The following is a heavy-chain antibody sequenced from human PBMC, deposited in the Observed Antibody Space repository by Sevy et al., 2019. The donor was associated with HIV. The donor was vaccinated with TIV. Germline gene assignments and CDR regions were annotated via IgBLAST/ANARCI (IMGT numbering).Heavy chain of an antibody. J-gene: IGHJ4*02. CDR1: GFSISPYA. V-gene: IGHV3-30*09. CDR3: ARDAGYSTGWYAGY. D-gene: IGHD6-19*01. Sequence: GGSLRLSCAASGFSISPYAFHWVRQAPGKGLEWVALMSYDGSTRYHADSAKGRFAISKDNSKNTLYLQMNSLRIEDTAIYYCARDAGYSTGWYAGYWGQGTLVTVSS. CDR2: MSYDGSTR.